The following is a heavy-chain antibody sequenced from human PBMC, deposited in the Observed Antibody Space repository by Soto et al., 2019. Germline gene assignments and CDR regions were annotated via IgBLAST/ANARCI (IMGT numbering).Heavy chain of an antibody. J-gene: IGHJ4*02. CDR1: GFSFSDFY. CDR3: ARERLPTNYYFDY. V-gene: IGHV3-11*01. D-gene: IGHD3-16*01. CDR2: ISSNGNIM. Sequence: GGSLRLSCAASGFSFSDFYMTWIRQAPGKGLEWVSYISSNGNIMYYADSVRGRFTISRDNAKNSLYLQMNSLRAEDTAIYYCARERLPTNYYFDYRSQGTLVTVSS.